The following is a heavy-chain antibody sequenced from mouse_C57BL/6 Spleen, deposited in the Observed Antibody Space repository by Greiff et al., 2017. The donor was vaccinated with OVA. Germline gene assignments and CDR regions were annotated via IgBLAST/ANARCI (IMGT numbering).Heavy chain of an antibody. V-gene: IGHV1-64*01. D-gene: IGHD2-3*01. Sequence: VQLQQPGAELVKPGASVKLSCKASGYTFTSYWMHWVKQRPGHGLEWIGMIHPNSGSINYNEKFKSKATLTVDKSSSTAYMQLSSLTSEDSAVYYCAIYDGYDGAMDYWGQGTSVTVSS. CDR2: IHPNSGSI. J-gene: IGHJ4*01. CDR1: GYTFTSYW. CDR3: AIYDGYDGAMDY.